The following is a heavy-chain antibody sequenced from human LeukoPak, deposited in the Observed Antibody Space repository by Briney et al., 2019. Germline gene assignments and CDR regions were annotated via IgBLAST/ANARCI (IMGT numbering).Heavy chain of an antibody. CDR2: IYSGGST. CDR3: AKLTVHYYYDSSGYYHHDAFDI. CDR1: GFTVSSNY. Sequence: QAGGSLRLSCAASGFTVSSNYMSWVRQVPGKGLEWVSVIYSGGSTYYADSVKGRFTISRDNSKNTLYLQMNSLRAEDTAVYYCAKLTVHYYYDSSGYYHHDAFDIWGQGTMVTVSS. J-gene: IGHJ3*02. V-gene: IGHV3-53*01. D-gene: IGHD3-22*01.